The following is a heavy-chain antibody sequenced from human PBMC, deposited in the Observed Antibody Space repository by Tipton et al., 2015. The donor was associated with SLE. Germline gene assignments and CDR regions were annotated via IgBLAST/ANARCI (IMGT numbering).Heavy chain of an antibody. D-gene: IGHD1-26*01. V-gene: IGHV1-18*01. CDR1: GYTFTSYG. J-gene: IGHJ3*02. CDR3: ARESRRYSGSPGAFDI. Sequence: QSGPEVKKPGASEKVSCKASGYTFTSYGISWVRQAPGQGLEWMGWISAYNGNTNYAQKLQGRVTMTTDTSTSTAYMELRSLRSDDTAGYYCARESRRYSGSPGAFDIGCQGTMVTVSS. CDR2: ISAYNGNT.